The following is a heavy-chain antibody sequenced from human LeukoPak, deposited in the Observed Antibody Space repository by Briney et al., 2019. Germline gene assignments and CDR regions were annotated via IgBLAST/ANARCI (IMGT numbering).Heavy chain of an antibody. CDR1: GYRFIRNW. D-gene: IGHD2-15*01. CDR2: IYPGDSDT. J-gene: IGHJ4*02. Sequence: RGAPLKISCKGSGYRFIRNWIGWVRKMPGKGLEWMEIIYPGDSDTRYSPSFQGQVTISADKSISTAYLQWSSLTASDTAMYYCARLGTSATYFEFWGQGTLITVSS. CDR3: ARLGTSATYFEF. V-gene: IGHV5-51*01.